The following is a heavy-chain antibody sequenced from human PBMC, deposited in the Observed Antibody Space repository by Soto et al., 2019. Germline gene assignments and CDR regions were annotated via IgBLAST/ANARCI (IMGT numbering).Heavy chain of an antibody. V-gene: IGHV5-51*01. D-gene: IGHD6-13*01. CDR3: ARTAAAGKYYYGVDV. CDR1: GYSFTSYW. Sequence: GESLKISCKGSGYSFTSYWIGWVRQMPGKGLEWMGIIYPGDSDTRYSPSFQGQVTISAEKSISTAYLQWSSLKASDTAIYYFARTAAAGKYYYGVDVWGQGTTVTVSS. J-gene: IGHJ6*02. CDR2: IYPGDSDT.